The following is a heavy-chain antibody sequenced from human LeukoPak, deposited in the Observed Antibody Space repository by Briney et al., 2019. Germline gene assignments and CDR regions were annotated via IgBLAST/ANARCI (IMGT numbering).Heavy chain of an antibody. CDR2: IYHSGNT. CDR3: ARTFAIRDGYNWYYFDY. V-gene: IGHV4-39*07. Sequence: PSETLSLTCTVSGGSISSSSYYWGWIRQPPGKGLEWIGSIYHSGNTYYNPSLKSRVTISVDTSKNQFSLKLTSVTAADTAVYYCARTFAIRDGYNWYYFDYWGQGTLVTVSS. D-gene: IGHD5-24*01. J-gene: IGHJ4*02. CDR1: GGSISSSSYY.